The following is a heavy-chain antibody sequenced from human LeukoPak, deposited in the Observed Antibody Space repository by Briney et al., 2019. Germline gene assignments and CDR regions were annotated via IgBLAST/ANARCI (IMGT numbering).Heavy chain of an antibody. CDR3: VKGNNYDSSGYQFDY. Sequence: GGSLRLSCSASGFTFRSYVMYWVRQAPGKGLEYVSVISSNGGSTNYADSVKGRFTISRNNSKNTLYLQMSSLRAEDTAVYYCVKGNNYDSSGYQFDYWGQGTLVTVSS. V-gene: IGHV3-64D*06. J-gene: IGHJ4*02. D-gene: IGHD3-22*01. CDR1: GFTFRSYV. CDR2: ISSNGGST.